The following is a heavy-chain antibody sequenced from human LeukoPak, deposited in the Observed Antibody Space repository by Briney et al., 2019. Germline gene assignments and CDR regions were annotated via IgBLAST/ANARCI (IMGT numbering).Heavy chain of an antibody. CDR1: GFTFINSA. CDR2: ISGSGDST. Sequence: PGGSLRLSCAASGFTFINSAMNWVRQGPGKGLEWVSGISGSGDSTYYADSVRGRFTISRDSSNNTLFLQINSLRAADTDAYYCAKGRSADITAAINYWGQGTLVTVSS. D-gene: IGHD6-25*01. CDR3: AKGRSADITAAINY. V-gene: IGHV3-23*01. J-gene: IGHJ4*02.